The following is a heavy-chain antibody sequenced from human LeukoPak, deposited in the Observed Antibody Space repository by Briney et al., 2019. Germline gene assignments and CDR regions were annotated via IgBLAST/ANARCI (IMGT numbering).Heavy chain of an antibody. D-gene: IGHD2-2*01. J-gene: IGHJ5*02. V-gene: IGHV3-30*18. Sequence: HPGGSLRLSCAASGFTFSNYGMHWVRQAPGKGLEWVAVVTYDGSNKYYLDSVKGRFTISKDNSKNTLWLQMNSLRAEDTAVYYCAKDVALTTSWLRNFFDPWGQGTLVTVSS. CDR2: VTYDGSNK. CDR1: GFTFSNYG. CDR3: AKDVALTTSWLRNFFDP.